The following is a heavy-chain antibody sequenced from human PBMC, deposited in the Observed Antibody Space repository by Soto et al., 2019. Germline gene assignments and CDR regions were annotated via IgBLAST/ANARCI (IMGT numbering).Heavy chain of an antibody. Sequence: QVQLVESGGGVVQPGRSLRLSCAASGFTFSSYAMHWVRQAPGKGLEWVAVISYDGSNKYYADSVKGRFTISRDNSKNTLYLQMNSLRAEDTAVYYCARDPANWNYFNWFDPWGQGTLVTVSS. D-gene: IGHD1-7*01. CDR1: GFTFSSYA. CDR3: ARDPANWNYFNWFDP. J-gene: IGHJ5*02. CDR2: ISYDGSNK. V-gene: IGHV3-30-3*01.